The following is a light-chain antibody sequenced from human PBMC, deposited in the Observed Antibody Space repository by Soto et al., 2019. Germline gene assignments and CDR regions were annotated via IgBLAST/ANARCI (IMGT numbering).Light chain of an antibody. Sequence: QSALTQPASVPGSPGQSITISCTGTSSDVGGYNYVSWYQQHPGKAPKLTIYEVSNRPSGVSNRFSGSKSGNTASLTISGLQAEDEADYYCSSYTSSSPYVFGTGTKLTVL. V-gene: IGLV2-14*01. CDR2: EVS. J-gene: IGLJ1*01. CDR3: SSYTSSSPYV. CDR1: SSDVGGYNY.